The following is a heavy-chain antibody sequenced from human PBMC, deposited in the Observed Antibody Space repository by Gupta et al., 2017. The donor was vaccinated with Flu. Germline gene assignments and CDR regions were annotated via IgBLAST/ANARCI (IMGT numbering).Heavy chain of an antibody. CDR1: GFTFSSYE. CDR2: ISSSGSTI. V-gene: IGHV3-48*03. CDR3: ARVETKNVSPHDY. D-gene: IGHD1-1*01. Sequence: EVQLVESGGGLVQPGGSLRLSCAASGFTFSSYEMNWVRQAPGKGLEWVSYISSSGSTIYYADSVKGRFTISRDNAKNSLYLQMNSLRAEDTAVYYCARVETKNVSPHDYWGQGTLVTVSS. J-gene: IGHJ4*02.